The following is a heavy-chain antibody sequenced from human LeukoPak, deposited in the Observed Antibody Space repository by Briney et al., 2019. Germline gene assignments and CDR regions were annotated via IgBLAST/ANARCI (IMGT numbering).Heavy chain of an antibody. CDR3: ARAYYSSSWYLDV. V-gene: IGHV1-2*02. CDR2: INPNSGGT. D-gene: IGHD6-13*01. CDR1: GYTFTGYY. Sequence: ASVKVSCKASGYTFTGYYMHWVRQAPGQGLEWMGWINPNSGGTNYAQKFQGRVTMTRDTSISTAYMELSRLRSDDTAVYYCARAYYSSSWYLDVWGQGTTVTVSS. J-gene: IGHJ6*02.